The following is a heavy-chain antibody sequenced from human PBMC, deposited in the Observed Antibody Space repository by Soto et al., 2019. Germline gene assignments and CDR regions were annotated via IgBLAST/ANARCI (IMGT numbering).Heavy chain of an antibody. V-gene: IGHV3-30*18. J-gene: IGHJ6*02. CDR3: VKDGSSGWPYYYDMDV. CDR2: ISYDGSNK. D-gene: IGHD6-19*01. Sequence: GGSLRLSCAASGFTFSSYGMHWVRQAPGKGLEWVAVISYDGSNKYYADSVKGRFTISRDDSKNTLYLQMSSLRAEDTAVYYCVKDGSSGWPYYYDMDVWGQGTTVTVSS. CDR1: GFTFSSYG.